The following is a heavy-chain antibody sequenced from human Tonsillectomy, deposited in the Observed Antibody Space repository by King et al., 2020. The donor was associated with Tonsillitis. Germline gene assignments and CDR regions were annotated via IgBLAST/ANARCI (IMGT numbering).Heavy chain of an antibody. CDR2: ISWNSGSI. V-gene: IGHV3-9*01. J-gene: IGHJ6*02. Sequence: VQLVESGGGLVQPGRSLRLSCAASGFTFDDYAMHWVRQAPGKGLEWVSGISWNSGSIGYADSVKGRFTIPRDNAKNSLYLQMNSLRAEDTALYYCAKDRAAAAYYGMDVWGQGTTVTVSS. CDR3: AKDRAAAAYYGMDV. D-gene: IGHD6-25*01. CDR1: GFTFDDYA.